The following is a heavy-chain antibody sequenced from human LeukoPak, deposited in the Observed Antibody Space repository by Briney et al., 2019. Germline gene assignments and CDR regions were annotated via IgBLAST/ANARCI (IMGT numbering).Heavy chain of an antibody. CDR2: IKQDGSEK. CDR1: GFTFSSYW. V-gene: IGHV3-7*01. Sequence: GGSLRLSCAASGFTFSSYWMSWVRQAPGKGLEWVANIKQDGSEKYYVDSVKGRFTISRDNAKNSLYLQMNSLRAEDTAVYYCASLGGAYYGSGSSGLNWFDPWGQGTLVTVSS. J-gene: IGHJ5*02. CDR3: ASLGGAYYGSGSSGLNWFDP. D-gene: IGHD3-10*01.